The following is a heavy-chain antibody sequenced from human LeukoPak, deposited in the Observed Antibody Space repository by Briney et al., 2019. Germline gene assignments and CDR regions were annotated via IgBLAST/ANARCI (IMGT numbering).Heavy chain of an antibody. Sequence: SSETLSLTCTVSEGSISSSHYHWGWIRQPPGKGLEWIGSIYYSGSTYYNTPLKSRVIMSVDTSKSQFSLRLSSATAADTAVYFCAILPATDTYYYDNRGYYRPGVHWGQGTLVTVSS. CDR1: EGSISSSHYH. V-gene: IGHV4-39*07. CDR2: IYYSGST. J-gene: IGHJ4*02. CDR3: AILPATDTYYYDNRGYYRPGVH. D-gene: IGHD3-22*01.